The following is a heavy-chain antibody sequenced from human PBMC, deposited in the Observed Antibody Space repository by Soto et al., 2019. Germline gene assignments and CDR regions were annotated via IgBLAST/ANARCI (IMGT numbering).Heavy chain of an antibody. CDR1: GGSISNGDYY. CDR3: VRGRLRPPDS. D-gene: IGHD4-17*01. J-gene: IGHJ4*02. Sequence: TSETLSLTCTVSGGSISNGDYYWSWIRQPPGKGLEWIGYIYYSGSPHYNPSLESRVTISLDTSKNQFSLKLTSVTAPDTAVYYCVRGRLRPPDSWGQGTLVTVSS. V-gene: IGHV4-30-4*01. CDR2: IYYSGSP.